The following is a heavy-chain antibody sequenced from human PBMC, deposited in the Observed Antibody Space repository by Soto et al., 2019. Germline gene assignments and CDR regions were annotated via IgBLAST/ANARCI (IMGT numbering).Heavy chain of an antibody. CDR2: ISAYNGNT. D-gene: IGHD1-1*01. V-gene: IGHV1-18*01. J-gene: IGHJ4*02. Sequence: QVQLVQSGAEVKKPGASVKVSCKASGYTFTSYGISWVRQAPGQGLEWMGWISAYNGNTNYAQKVQGRVTMTTDTXTSTANMELRSLRSDDTAVYYCARARGDWNCYFDYWGQGTLVTVSS. CDR3: ARARGDWNCYFDY. CDR1: GYTFTSYG.